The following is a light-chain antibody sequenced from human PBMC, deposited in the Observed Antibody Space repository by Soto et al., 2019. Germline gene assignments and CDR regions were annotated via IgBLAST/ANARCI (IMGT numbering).Light chain of an antibody. CDR3: AAWDGSLNNVL. V-gene: IGLV1-44*01. CDR1: GSSIGTNT. Sequence: QSVLTQPPSASGTPGQRVTISCSGSGSSIGTNTVNWYRQLPGTAPKLLIYGNNQRPSGVPARFSGSKSGTSASLAISGXXXXXXXEYYCAAWDGSLNNVLFGGGTKVTVL. J-gene: IGLJ2*01. CDR2: GNN.